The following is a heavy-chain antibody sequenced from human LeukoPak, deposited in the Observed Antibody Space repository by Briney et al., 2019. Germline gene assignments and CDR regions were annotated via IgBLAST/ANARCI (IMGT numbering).Heavy chain of an antibody. CDR1: GGTFSSYA. CDR3: ARYDDCSSTSCRAMDV. J-gene: IGHJ6*03. V-gene: IGHV1-69*05. CDR2: IIPIFGTA. D-gene: IGHD2-2*01. Sequence: ASVKVSCKASGGTFSSYAISWVRQAPGQGLEWMGGIIPIFGTANYAQKFQGRVTITTDESTSTACMELSSLRSEETAVYYCARYDDCSSTSCRAMDVWGKGTTVTVSS.